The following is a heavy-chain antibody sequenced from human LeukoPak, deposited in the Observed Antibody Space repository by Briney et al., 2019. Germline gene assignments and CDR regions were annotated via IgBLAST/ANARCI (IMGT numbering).Heavy chain of an antibody. CDR1: GFTFSTYS. J-gene: IGHJ4*02. CDR2: ISWNSGSI. V-gene: IGHV3-9*01. CDR3: AKASVVVITTGDFDY. Sequence: PGGSLRLSCAASGFTFSTYSMHWVRQAPGKGLEWVSGISWNSGSIGYADSVKGRFTISRDNAKNSLYLQMNSLRAEDTALYYCAKASVVVITTGDFDYWGQGTLVTVSS. D-gene: IGHD3-22*01.